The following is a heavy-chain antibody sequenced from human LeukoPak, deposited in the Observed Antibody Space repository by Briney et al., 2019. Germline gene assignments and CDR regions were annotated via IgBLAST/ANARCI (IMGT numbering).Heavy chain of an antibody. V-gene: IGHV4-34*01. J-gene: IGHJ5*02. CDR3: ARLYIGGCSRSTNYNWFDP. CDR1: GGSFSGYY. Sequence: SETLSLTCAVYGGSFSGYYWSWIRQPPGKGLEWIGEINHSGSTNYNPSIKSRVTISVDTSKNQFSLNLTSVTAADTAVYYCARLYIGGCSRSTNYNWFDPWGQGTLVTVSS. CDR2: INHSGST. D-gene: IGHD6-13*01.